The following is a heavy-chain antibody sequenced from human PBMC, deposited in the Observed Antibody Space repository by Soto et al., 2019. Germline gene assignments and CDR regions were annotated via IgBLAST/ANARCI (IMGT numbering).Heavy chain of an antibody. CDR1: GGSISSYY. CDR3: ARHRGYSGYDYPLYLDY. D-gene: IGHD5-12*01. Sequence: PSETLSLTCTVSGGSISSYYWSWIRQPPGKGLEWIGYIYYSGSTNYNPSLKSRVTISVDTSKNQFSLKLSSVTAADTAVYYCARHRGYSGYDYPLYLDYWGQGTLVTVSS. J-gene: IGHJ4*02. V-gene: IGHV4-59*08. CDR2: IYYSGST.